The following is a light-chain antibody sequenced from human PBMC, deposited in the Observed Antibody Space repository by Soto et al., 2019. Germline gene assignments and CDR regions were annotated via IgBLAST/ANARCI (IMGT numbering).Light chain of an antibody. CDR3: KQLNSYPLT. CDR1: QDIIDY. CDR2: AAS. J-gene: IGKJ4*01. V-gene: IGKV1-9*01. Sequence: DIQLTQSPSFLSASVPQPVNITWPASQDIIDYLAWYQQRPGKAPKLLIYAASTLQSGVPSRFSGSGSGTEFTLTISSLQTEDLATYSCKQLNSYPLTFGGGTKVDIK.